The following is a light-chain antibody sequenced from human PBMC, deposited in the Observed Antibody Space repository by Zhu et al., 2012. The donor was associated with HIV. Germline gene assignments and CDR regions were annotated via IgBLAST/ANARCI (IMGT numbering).Light chain of an antibody. CDR2: DVF. J-gene: IGKJ1*01. V-gene: IGKV3-20*01. CDR1: QSVGSRF. Sequence: EILLTQSPGTLSLSPGERATLSCRASQSVGSRFLAWYQQKPGQALRLLIYDVFNTATGVPDRFRGSGSGTDFTLTISSLESEDSAVYFCQQYGSSPMTFGQGTKVEIK. CDR3: QQYGSSPMT.